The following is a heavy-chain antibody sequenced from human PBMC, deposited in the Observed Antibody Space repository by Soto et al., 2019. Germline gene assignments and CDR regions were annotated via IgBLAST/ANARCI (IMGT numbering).Heavy chain of an antibody. V-gene: IGHV3-7*04. CDR1: GFTFSSYW. Sequence: GGSLRLSCAVSGFTFSSYWMSWVRQAPGKGLEWLANIKQDGSQKYYVDSVKGRFTISRDNAKNSVYLQMTSLRAEDTAVYYCARDRDNSNWPNFDFWGQGTLVTVSS. D-gene: IGHD6-13*01. CDR3: ARDRDNSNWPNFDF. CDR2: IKQDGSQK. J-gene: IGHJ4*02.